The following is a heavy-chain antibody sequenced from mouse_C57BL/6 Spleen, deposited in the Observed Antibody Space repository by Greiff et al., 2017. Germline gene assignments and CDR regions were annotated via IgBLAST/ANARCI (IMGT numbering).Heavy chain of an antibody. CDR1: GYTFTDHT. CDR2: LYPRDGST. J-gene: IGHJ2*01. CDR3: AIRVDYYGFDY. Sequence: VQLQPSDAELVNPGASVKISCTVSGYTFTDHTIHWMQQRPEQGLEWIGYLYPRDGSTKYNEKFKGKATVTADKSSSTAYRQLNSRTSAVSAVYVCAIRVDYYGFDYWGQGTTLTVSS. D-gene: IGHD1-1*01. V-gene: IGHV1-78*01.